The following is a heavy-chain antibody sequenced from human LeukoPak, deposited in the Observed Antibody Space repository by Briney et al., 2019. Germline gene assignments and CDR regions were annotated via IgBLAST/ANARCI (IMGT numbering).Heavy chain of an antibody. Sequence: SETLSLTCTVSGGSISSSSYYWGWIRQPPGKGLEWIGSMYHSGITYNNPSLKSRVTISVDTSKNQFSLKLSSVTAADTAVYYCARVLFWIHPIDYWGQGTLVTVSS. CDR1: GGSISSSSYY. J-gene: IGHJ4*02. CDR3: ARVLFWIHPIDY. CDR2: MYHSGIT. D-gene: IGHD2-21*01. V-gene: IGHV4-39*07.